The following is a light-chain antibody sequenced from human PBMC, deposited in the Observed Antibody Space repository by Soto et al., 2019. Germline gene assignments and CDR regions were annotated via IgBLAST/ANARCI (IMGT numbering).Light chain of an antibody. CDR1: SSDVGGYNS. CDR3: CSYAGSDTHYV. Sequence: QSVLTQPRSVSGSPGQSGTISCTGTSSDVGGYNSVSWYQQHPDKAPKFMIYDVSKRPSGVPDRFSGSKSGNTASLTISGLQAEDEADYYCCSYAGSDTHYVFGTGTKLTVL. CDR2: DVS. J-gene: IGLJ1*01. V-gene: IGLV2-11*01.